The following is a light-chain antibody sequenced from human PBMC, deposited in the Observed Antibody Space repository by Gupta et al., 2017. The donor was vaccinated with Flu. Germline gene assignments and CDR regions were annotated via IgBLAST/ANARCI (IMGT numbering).Light chain of an antibody. V-gene: IGKV3-15*01. CDR2: GAS. Sequence: IVMTHSPATLSVSPGTTATLSCWASQSLGSNLDWYQQKPGQAPRLLIYGASTRATGIPARFTSSGSGTEFTITISSLQSEDFAVYFCHKYNNWTSWTFGQGTKVEI. CDR1: QSLGSN. CDR3: HKYNNWTSWT. J-gene: IGKJ1*01.